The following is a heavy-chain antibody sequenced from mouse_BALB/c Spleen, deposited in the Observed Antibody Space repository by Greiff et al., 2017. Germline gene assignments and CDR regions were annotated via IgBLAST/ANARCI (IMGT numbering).Heavy chain of an antibody. CDR3: ARVPITTVVATDWYFDV. Sequence: EVKLVESGGGLVKPGGSLKLSCAASGFTFSDYYMYWVRQTPEKRLEWVATISDGGSYTYYPDSVKGRFTISRDNAKNNLYLQMSSLKSEDTAMYYCARVPITTVVATDWYFDVWGAGTTVTVSS. CDR2: ISDGGSYT. CDR1: GFTFSDYY. V-gene: IGHV5-4*02. J-gene: IGHJ1*01. D-gene: IGHD1-1*01.